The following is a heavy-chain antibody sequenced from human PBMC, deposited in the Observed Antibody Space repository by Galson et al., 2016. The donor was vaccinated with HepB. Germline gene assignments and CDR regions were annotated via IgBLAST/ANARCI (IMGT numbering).Heavy chain of an antibody. CDR3: ARDCSGGACYYFDY. CDR1: GFTFSRSG. J-gene: IGHJ4*02. D-gene: IGHD2-15*01. CDR2: IWYDGSNK. Sequence: SLRLSCAASGFTFSRSGMHWVRQAPGKGLECVAAIWYDGSNKYYPDSVKGRFTVSRDNSRNTVHLQMNSLRVEDTAVYYCARDCSGGACYYFDYWGQGSLVTVSS. V-gene: IGHV3-33*01.